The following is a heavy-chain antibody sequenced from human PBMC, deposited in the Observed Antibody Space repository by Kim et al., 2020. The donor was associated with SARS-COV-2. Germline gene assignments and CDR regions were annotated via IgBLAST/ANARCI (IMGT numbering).Heavy chain of an antibody. D-gene: IGHD6-19*01. V-gene: IGHV3-33*05. J-gene: IGHJ4*02. CDR3: ARKSFPYSSGWYATWDY. CDR1: GFTFSSYG. CDR2: ISYDGSNK. Sequence: GGSLRLSCAASGFTFSSYGMHWVRQAPGKGLEWVAVISYDGSNKYYADSVKGRFTISRDNSKNTLYLQMNSLRAEDTAVYYCARKSFPYSSGWYATWDYWGQGTLFTVSS.